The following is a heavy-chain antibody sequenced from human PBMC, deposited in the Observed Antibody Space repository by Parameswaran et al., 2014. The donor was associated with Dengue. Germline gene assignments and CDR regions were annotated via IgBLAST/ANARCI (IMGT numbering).Heavy chain of an antibody. J-gene: IGHJ4*02. Sequence: SWVRQAPGQGLEWMGWISAYNGNTNYALKLQGRVTMTTDTSTSTAYMELRSLRSDDTAVYYCARGGVYYYDSSGYYDQKYFDYWGQGTLVTVSS. D-gene: IGHD3-22*01. CDR2: ISAYNGNT. V-gene: IGHV1-18*01. CDR3: ARGGVYYYDSSGYYDQKYFDY.